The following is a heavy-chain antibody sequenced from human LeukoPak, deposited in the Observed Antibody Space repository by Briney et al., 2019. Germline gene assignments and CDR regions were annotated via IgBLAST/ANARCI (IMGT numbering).Heavy chain of an antibody. CDR2: IIPILGIA. CDR1: GYTFASYY. J-gene: IGHJ4*02. Sequence: ASVKVSCKASGYTFASYYMHWVRQAPGQGLEWMGRIIPILGIANYAQKFQGRVTITADKSTSTAYMELSSLRSEDTAVYYCATTPDYYDSSGYESFDYWGQGTLVTVSS. CDR3: ATTPDYYDSSGYESFDY. D-gene: IGHD3-22*01. V-gene: IGHV1-69*02.